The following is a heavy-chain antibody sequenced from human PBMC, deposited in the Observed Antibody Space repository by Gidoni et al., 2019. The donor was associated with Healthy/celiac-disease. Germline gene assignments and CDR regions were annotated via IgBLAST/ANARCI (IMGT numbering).Heavy chain of an antibody. CDR3: ARDFATPYYYDSSGGGGAY. D-gene: IGHD3-22*01. J-gene: IGHJ4*02. V-gene: IGHV3-33*01. Sequence: EWVAVIRYDGSNKYYADSVKGRFTISRDNSKNTLYLQMNSLRAEDTAVYYCARDFATPYYYDSSGGGGAYWGQGTLVTVSS. CDR2: IRYDGSNK.